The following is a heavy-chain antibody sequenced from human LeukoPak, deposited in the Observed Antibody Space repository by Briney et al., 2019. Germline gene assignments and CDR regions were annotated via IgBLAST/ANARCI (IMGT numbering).Heavy chain of an antibody. CDR3: ARAAGDYVGRFDY. J-gene: IGHJ4*02. D-gene: IGHD4-17*01. V-gene: IGHV3-21*06. CDR2: ISSGSTYI. CDR1: GFTFSSYS. Sequence: GGSLRLSCAASGFTFSSYSMNWVRQAPGKGLEWVSSISSGSTYIYYADSVKGRFTISRDNAKNSLYLQMNSLRAEDTAVYYCARAAGDYVGRFDYWGQGTLVTVSS.